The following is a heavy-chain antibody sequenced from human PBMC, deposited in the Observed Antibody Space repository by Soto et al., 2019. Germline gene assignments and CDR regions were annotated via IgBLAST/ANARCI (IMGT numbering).Heavy chain of an antibody. CDR3: TREAHGGNFES. J-gene: IGHJ4*02. Sequence: QVQLVQSGAEVKKPGSSVKVSCKVSGGRFNTNAISWLRQAPGQGLEWMGGIIAIFDKANYAQKFQDRVTMTADESKSTAYMELSSLRSDDTAVYFCTREAHGGNFESWGQGTLVTVSS. CDR2: IIAIFDKA. D-gene: IGHD2-15*01. CDR1: GGRFNTNA. V-gene: IGHV1-69*12.